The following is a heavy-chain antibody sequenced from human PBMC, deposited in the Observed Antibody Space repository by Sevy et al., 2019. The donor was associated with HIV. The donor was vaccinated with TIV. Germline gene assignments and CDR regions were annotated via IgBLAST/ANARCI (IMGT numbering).Heavy chain of an antibody. V-gene: IGHV3-23*01. D-gene: IGHD3-10*02. CDR1: GFTFSKYS. CDR3: AREGCSRPHDY. CDR2: LSFGCGEI. J-gene: IGHJ4*02. Sequence: GGSLRLSCAASGFTFSKYSMSWVRQPPGKGLEWVSTLSFGCGEINYADSVKGRFTISRDNSKSSVYLQMNNLRPEDTAVYFCAREGCSRPHDYWGQGTLVTVSS.